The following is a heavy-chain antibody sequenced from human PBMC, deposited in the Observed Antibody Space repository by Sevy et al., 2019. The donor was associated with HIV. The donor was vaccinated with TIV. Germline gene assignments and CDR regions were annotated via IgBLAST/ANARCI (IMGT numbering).Heavy chain of an antibody. Sequence: GGSLRLSCAASGFTFSSYAMSWVRQAPGKGLEWVSAISGSGGSTYYADSVKGRFTISRDNSNNTLYLQMNSLRAEDTAVYYCAKGSTGYLYAFDIWGQGTMVTVSS. V-gene: IGHV3-23*01. CDR3: AKGSTGYLYAFDI. J-gene: IGHJ3*02. CDR2: ISGSGGST. CDR1: GFTFSSYA. D-gene: IGHD3-22*01.